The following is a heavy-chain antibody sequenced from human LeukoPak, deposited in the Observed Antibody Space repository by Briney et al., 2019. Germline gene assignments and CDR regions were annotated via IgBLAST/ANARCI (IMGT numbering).Heavy chain of an antibody. CDR1: GFTLSSAW. V-gene: IGHV3-15*01. Sequence: PGGSLRLSCVASGFTLSSAWMSWVRQAPGKGLEWVGRVKTITDGGTTDYAAPVTGRFTISRDDSTNTVLLQMNSLKTEDTAVYYCTTPAFLGKSPYGLDVWGQGTTVTVSS. CDR3: TTPAFLGKSPYGLDV. CDR2: VKTITDGGTT. J-gene: IGHJ6*02. D-gene: IGHD3-3*01.